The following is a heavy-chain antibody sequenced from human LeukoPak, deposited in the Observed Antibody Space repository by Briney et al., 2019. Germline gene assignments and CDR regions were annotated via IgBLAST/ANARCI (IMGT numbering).Heavy chain of an antibody. D-gene: IGHD3-3*01. Sequence: SETLSLTCTVSGGSISSSSYYWGWIRQPPGKGLEWIGSIYYSGSTYYNPSLKSRVTISVDTSKNQFSLKLSSVTAAGTAVYYCARIAYYDFWSAFPDYWGQGTLVTVSS. CDR2: IYYSGST. CDR1: GGSISSSSYY. V-gene: IGHV4-39*01. J-gene: IGHJ4*02. CDR3: ARIAYYDFWSAFPDY.